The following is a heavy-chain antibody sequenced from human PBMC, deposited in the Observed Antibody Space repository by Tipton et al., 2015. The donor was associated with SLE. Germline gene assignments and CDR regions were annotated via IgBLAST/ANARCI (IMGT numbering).Heavy chain of an antibody. V-gene: IGHV4-59*01. CDR1: GGSFSGYY. Sequence: TLSLTCAVYGGSFSGYYWSWIRQPAGKGLEWIGYIYYSGSTNYNPSLKSRVTISVDTSKNQFSLKLSSVTAADTAVYYCARDSGVDTAMGSGFDIWGQGTMVTVSS. CDR2: IYYSGST. J-gene: IGHJ3*02. D-gene: IGHD5-18*01. CDR3: ARDSGVDTAMGSGFDI.